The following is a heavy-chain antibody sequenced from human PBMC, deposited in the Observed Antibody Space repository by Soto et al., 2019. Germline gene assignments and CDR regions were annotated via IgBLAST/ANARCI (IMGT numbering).Heavy chain of an antibody. CDR3: ARVGKISSVSAFDM. CDR1: GFTFSDYY. Sequence: QVQLVESGGGLVKPGGSLRLSCAASGFTFSDYYMSWIRQAPGKGLEWVSYSRSSGSTIYYADSVKGRFTISRDNAKNSRYLQMNSLRDEDTAVYYCARVGKISSVSAFDMWGQGTMVTVSS. J-gene: IGHJ3*02. D-gene: IGHD6-6*01. V-gene: IGHV3-11*01. CDR2: SRSSGSTI.